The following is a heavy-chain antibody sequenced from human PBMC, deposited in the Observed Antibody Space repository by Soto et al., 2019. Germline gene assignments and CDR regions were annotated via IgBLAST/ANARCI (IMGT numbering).Heavy chain of an antibody. CDR2: IKEDGSER. CDR1: GFSFCHYW. V-gene: IGHV3-7*03. J-gene: IGHJ4*02. CDR3: ARDVGPVTIFGEALSGYFDF. Sequence: RGSLILSCASSGFSFCHYWMSWVRQAPGKGLEWLASIKEDGSERYYLDSVKGRFTISRDNAKDSLSLQMNSLRGEDTAFYYCARDVGPVTIFGEALSGYFDFWGQGTLVTVSS. D-gene: IGHD3-3*01.